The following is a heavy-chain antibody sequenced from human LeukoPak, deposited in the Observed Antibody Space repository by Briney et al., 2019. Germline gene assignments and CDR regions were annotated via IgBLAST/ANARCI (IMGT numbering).Heavy chain of an antibody. V-gene: IGHV4-39*07. D-gene: IGHD3-3*01. J-gene: IGHJ4*02. CDR2: IYYSGST. CDR3: AITIFGVVIIPDGHFDY. CDR1: GGSISSSSYY. Sequence: SETLSLTCTVSGGSISSSSYYWGWIRQPPGKGLEWNGSIYYSGSTYYNPSLKSRVTISVDTSKNQFSLKLSSVTAADTAVYYCAITIFGVVIIPDGHFDYWGQGTLVTVSS.